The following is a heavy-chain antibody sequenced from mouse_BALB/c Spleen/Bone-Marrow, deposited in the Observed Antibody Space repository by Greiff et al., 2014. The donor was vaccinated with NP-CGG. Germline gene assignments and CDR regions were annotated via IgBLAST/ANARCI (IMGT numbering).Heavy chain of an antibody. V-gene: IGHV2-5*01. CDR1: GFSLTSYG. CDR3: AKNLRGNYVRAMDY. J-gene: IGHJ4*01. Sequence: VQLQQSGPGLVQPSQSLSITCTVSGFSLTSYGVHWVRQSPGKGLEWLGVIWRGGSTDYNAAFMSRLSITKDNSKSQVFFKMNSLQADDTAIYYGAKNLRGNYVRAMDYWGQGISVTVSS. CDR2: IWRGGST. D-gene: IGHD2-1*01.